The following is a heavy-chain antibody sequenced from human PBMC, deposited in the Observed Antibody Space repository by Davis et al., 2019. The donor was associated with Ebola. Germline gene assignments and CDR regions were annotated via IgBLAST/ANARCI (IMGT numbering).Heavy chain of an antibody. D-gene: IGHD6-13*01. CDR3: ARGEQQLADY. CDR2: INSDGSST. J-gene: IGHJ4*02. V-gene: IGHV3-74*01. CDR1: GFTFSNAW. Sequence: GESLKISCAASGFTFSNAWMNWVRQAPGKGLVWVSRINSDGSSTSYADSVKGRFTISRDNAKNTLYLQMNSLRAEDTAVYYCARGEQQLADYWGQGTLVTVSS.